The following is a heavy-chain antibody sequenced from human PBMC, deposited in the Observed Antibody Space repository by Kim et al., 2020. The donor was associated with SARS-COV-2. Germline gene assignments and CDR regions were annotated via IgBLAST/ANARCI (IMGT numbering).Heavy chain of an antibody. CDR2: IRSKANSYAT. V-gene: IGHV3-73*01. Sequence: GGSLRLSCAASGFTFSGSAMHWVRQASGKGLEWVGRIRSKANSYATAYAASVKGRFTISRDDSKNTAYLQMNSLKTEDTAVYYCTRHVDYYGSGSYYSYYYGMDVWGQGTTVTVSS. CDR1: GFTFSGSA. D-gene: IGHD3-10*01. CDR3: TRHVDYYGSGSYYSYYYGMDV. J-gene: IGHJ6*02.